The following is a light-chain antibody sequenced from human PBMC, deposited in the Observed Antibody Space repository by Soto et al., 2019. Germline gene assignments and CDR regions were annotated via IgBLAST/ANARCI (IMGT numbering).Light chain of an antibody. V-gene: IGKV1-5*01. CDR2: DVS. CDR3: KQYGDYWK. Sequence: DSQITQSPSTLAASLGDRVTITCRASQRIRRWLAWYQQKPGKTPKLLIYDVSNLESGAPSRFSGSGSETEFTLTISSLQADDFATYYCKQYGDYWKFGQGTKVGI. J-gene: IGKJ1*01. CDR1: QRIRRW.